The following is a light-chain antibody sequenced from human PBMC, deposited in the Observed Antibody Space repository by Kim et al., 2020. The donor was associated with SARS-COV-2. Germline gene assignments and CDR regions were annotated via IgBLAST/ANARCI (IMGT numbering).Light chain of an antibody. CDR3: QQYDDWPPA. Sequence: VSPGQSAPLSCRASPSVNSNLAWYQQKPGQAPRLLISGASTRATGIPARFSGSGSGTEFTLTISSLQSEDSAVYYCQQYDDWPPAFGQGTRLEIK. CDR2: GAS. CDR1: PSVNSN. V-gene: IGKV3-15*01. J-gene: IGKJ5*01.